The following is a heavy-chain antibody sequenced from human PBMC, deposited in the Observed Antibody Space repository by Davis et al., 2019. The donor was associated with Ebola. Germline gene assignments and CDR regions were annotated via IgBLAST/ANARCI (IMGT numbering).Heavy chain of an antibody. CDR1: GFTFSSYW. J-gene: IGHJ5*01. CDR3: ARPSSGSYRPFDS. V-gene: IGHV3-74*01. Sequence: GESLKISCAASGFTFSSYWMHWVRQAPGKGLVWVSRINSDGSSTSYADSVKGRFTISRDNAKNTLYLQMNSLRVEDTAVYYCARPSSGSYRPFDSWGQGTLVTVSS. D-gene: IGHD3-22*01. CDR2: INSDGSST.